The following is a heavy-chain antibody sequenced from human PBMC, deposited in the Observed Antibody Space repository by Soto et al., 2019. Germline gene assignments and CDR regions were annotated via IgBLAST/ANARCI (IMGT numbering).Heavy chain of an antibody. CDR3: ARGGRDWLPIGGFDY. D-gene: IGHD3-16*01. CDR1: GGSISSGGYS. J-gene: IGHJ4*02. Sequence: SETLSLTCAVSGGSISSGGYSWSWIRQPPGKGLEWIGYIYYSGSTNYNPSLKSRVTISVDTSKNQFSLKLSSVTAADTAVYYCARGGRDWLPIGGFDYWGQGTLVTVSS. CDR2: IYYSGST. V-gene: IGHV4-61*08.